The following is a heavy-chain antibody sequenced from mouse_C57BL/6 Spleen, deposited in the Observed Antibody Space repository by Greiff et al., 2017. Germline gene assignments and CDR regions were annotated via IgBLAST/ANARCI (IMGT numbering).Heavy chain of an antibody. D-gene: IGHD2-3*01. V-gene: IGHV1-26*01. CDR2: INPNNGGT. CDR3: ATSMVRRYFDV. CDR1: GYTFTDYY. J-gene: IGHJ1*03. Sequence: EVQLQQSGPELVKPGASVKISCKASGYTFTDYYMNWVKQSHGKSLEWIGDINPNNGGTSYNQKFKGKATLTVDKSSSTAYMELRSLTSEDSAVYYCATSMVRRYFDVWGTGATVTVSS.